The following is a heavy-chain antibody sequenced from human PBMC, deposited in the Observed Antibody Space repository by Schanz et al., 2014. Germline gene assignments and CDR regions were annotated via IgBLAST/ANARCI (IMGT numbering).Heavy chain of an antibody. CDR1: GFTFSTYA. CDR2: ISSGGGST. V-gene: IGHV3-23*01. CDR3: ARVKYCTITRCYRTEGGDNYYMDV. J-gene: IGHJ6*03. Sequence: EVQLLESGGGLVQPGGSLRLSCAASGFTFSTYAMSWVRQAPGKGLEWVSSISSGGGSTYYADSVKGRFTISRDNSKNTLYLQMKSLRAEDTAVYYCARVKYCTITRCYRTEGGDNYYMDVWGKGTTVTVSS. D-gene: IGHD2-2*01.